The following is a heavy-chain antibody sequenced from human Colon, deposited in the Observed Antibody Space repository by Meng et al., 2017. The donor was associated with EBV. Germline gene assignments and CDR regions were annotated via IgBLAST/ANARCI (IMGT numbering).Heavy chain of an antibody. CDR3: ARGLAVSGLDC. D-gene: IGHD3-10*01. Sequence: QLLHQWGGGGCGPPSSPLSRSCTVAGCCRSSFSYSCGFSRQPPWKVLVFLSFNYPSGTNSYNPTLTIPITIFVNTSKNLFSLILSVVAATDTAVYCSARGLAVSGLDCWGQGTLVTVSS. CDR1: GCCRSSFSYS. J-gene: IGHJ4*02. CDR2: NYPSGTN. V-gene: IGHV4-39*01.